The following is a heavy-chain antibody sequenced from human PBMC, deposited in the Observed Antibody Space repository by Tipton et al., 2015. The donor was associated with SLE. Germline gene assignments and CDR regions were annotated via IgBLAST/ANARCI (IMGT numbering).Heavy chain of an antibody. CDR1: GGSISSSSYY. D-gene: IGHD6-6*01. Sequence: TLSLTCTVSGGSISSSSYYWGWIRQPPGKGQEWIGSIYYSGSTYYNPSLKSRVTISVDTSKNQFSLKLSSVTAADTAVYYCARDGLVQSWYFDLWGRGTLVTVSS. CDR3: ARDGLVQSWYFDL. CDR2: IYYSGST. J-gene: IGHJ2*01. V-gene: IGHV4-39*07.